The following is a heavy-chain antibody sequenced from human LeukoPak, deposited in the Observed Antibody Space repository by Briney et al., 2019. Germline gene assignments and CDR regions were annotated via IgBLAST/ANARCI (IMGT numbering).Heavy chain of an antibody. V-gene: IGHV3-69-1*02. Sequence: GGSLRLSCEASGFTFSAYATTWVRQAPGKGLEWVSSIGSDNKPHYSESVKGRFAISRDNAKNSLYLQMNSLRAEDTAVYYCARDNRGSSWYFDYWGQGTLVTVSS. CDR1: GFTFSAYA. D-gene: IGHD6-13*01. CDR3: ARDNRGSSWYFDY. CDR2: IGSDNKP. J-gene: IGHJ4*02.